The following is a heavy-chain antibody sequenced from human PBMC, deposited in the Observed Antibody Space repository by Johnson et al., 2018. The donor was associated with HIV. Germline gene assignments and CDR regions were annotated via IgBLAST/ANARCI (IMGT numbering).Heavy chain of an antibody. CDR3: GRDQAGRWDAFDI. D-gene: IGHD6-13*01. CDR2: IRYDGSNK. CDR1: GFTFSSYG. J-gene: IGHJ3*02. Sequence: QMLLVESGGGVVQPGGSLRLSCAASGFTFSSYGMHWVRQAPGKGLEWVAFIRYDGSNKYYADSVKGRFTISRDNSKNTVYLQMNSLRVEDTAVYYCGRDQAGRWDAFDIWGQGTMVTVSS. V-gene: IGHV3-30*02.